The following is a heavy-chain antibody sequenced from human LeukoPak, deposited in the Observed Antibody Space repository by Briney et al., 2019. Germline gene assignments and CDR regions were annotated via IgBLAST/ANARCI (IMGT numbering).Heavy chain of an antibody. CDR2: ISWNSGSI. CDR3: ARNGYSGSYNPLDY. D-gene: IGHD1-26*01. Sequence: PGGSLRLSCAASGFTFDDYAMHWVRQAPGEGLEWVSGISWNSGSIGYADSVKGRFTISRDNAKNSLYLQMNSLRAEDTAVYYCARNGYSGSYNPLDYWGQGTLVTVSS. J-gene: IGHJ4*02. V-gene: IGHV3-9*01. CDR1: GFTFDDYA.